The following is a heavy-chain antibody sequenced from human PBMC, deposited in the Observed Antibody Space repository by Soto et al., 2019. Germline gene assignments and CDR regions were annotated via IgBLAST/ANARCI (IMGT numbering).Heavy chain of an antibody. V-gene: IGHV3-48*02. J-gene: IGHJ3*02. D-gene: IGHD3-3*01. CDR2: ISNSGSII. CDR3: VRVFASNSFDI. CDR1: GFTFISYS. Sequence: EVQLVESGGNLVQPGGSLRLSCAASGFTFISYSMSWVRQAPGKGLEWVSYISNSGSIIHVADSVKGRFTISRDNAKNSLSLQMNSLRDEDTAVYYCVRVFASNSFDIWGQGTVVTVSS.